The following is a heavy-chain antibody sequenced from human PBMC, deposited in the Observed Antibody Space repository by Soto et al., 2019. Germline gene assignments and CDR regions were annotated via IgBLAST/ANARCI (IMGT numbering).Heavy chain of an antibody. CDR1: GFTFDNCG. D-gene: IGHD2-15*01. V-gene: IGHV3-9*01. CDR3: VQVGYPTMATPLDH. CDR2: ISWDSSTI. Sequence: EVQLVESGGGLVQPGRSLRLSCAASGFTFDNCGMHWVRQAPGKGLEWVAGISWDSSTIGYADSVKGRFIISRDDAKNSLYLQMDSLIGEDTALYYCVQVGYPTMATPLDHWGQGTQVIVSS. J-gene: IGHJ4*02.